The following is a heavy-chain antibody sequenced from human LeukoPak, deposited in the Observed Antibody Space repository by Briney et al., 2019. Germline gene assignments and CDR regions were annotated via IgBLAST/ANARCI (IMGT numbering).Heavy chain of an antibody. D-gene: IGHD2-2*01. CDR2: ISGSGGST. Sequence: PGGSLRLSCAASGFIFRDYHIHWVRQAPGKGLEWVSAISGSGGSTYYADSVKGRFTISRDNSKNTLYLQMNSLRAEDTAVYYCAKDWSSIVVVPAAIPWGQGTLVTVSS. J-gene: IGHJ5*02. V-gene: IGHV3-23*01. CDR3: AKDWSSIVVVPAAIP. CDR1: GFIFRDYH.